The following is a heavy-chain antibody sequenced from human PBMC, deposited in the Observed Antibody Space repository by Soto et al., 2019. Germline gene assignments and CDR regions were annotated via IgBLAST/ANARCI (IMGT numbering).Heavy chain of an antibody. D-gene: IGHD3-10*01. V-gene: IGHV3-23*01. Sequence: EVQLLESGGGLVQPGGSLRLSCETSGFSFNTYAMTWVLQAPGMGLEWVAVINYSGRTTFHAQSVKGRFTISRDNSRNTVFLQMDSLRAEDTAVYYCVKQRGSWKTYYYNMDVWGLGTTVIVSS. CDR1: GFSFNTYA. CDR3: VKQRGSWKTYYYNMDV. J-gene: IGHJ6*02. CDR2: INYSGRTT.